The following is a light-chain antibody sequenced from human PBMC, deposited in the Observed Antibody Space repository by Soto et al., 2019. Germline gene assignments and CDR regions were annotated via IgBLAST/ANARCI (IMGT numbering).Light chain of an antibody. Sequence: QSALTQPASVSGSPGQSITISCTGTASDVGAYDYVSWYQHHPGKPPKLLIFEVRDRPSGVSNRFSGSKSGNTASLTISGLQPEDEADYFCRSSTSSSTLVFGTVTKLTVL. V-gene: IGLV2-14*01. J-gene: IGLJ1*01. CDR3: RSSTSSSTLV. CDR1: ASDVGAYDY. CDR2: EVR.